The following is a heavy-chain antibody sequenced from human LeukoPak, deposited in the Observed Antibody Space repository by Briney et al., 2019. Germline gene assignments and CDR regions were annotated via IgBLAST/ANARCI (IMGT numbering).Heavy chain of an antibody. V-gene: IGHV4-59*01. Sequence: SETLSLTCTVSGGSISSYYWSWIRQPPGKGLEWIGYIYYSGSTNYNPSLKSRVTISVDTSKNQFSLKLSSVTAADTAVYYCARRAYSSSWCGFDPWGQGTLVTVSS. J-gene: IGHJ5*02. D-gene: IGHD6-13*01. CDR1: GGSISSYY. CDR2: IYYSGST. CDR3: ARRAYSSSWCGFDP.